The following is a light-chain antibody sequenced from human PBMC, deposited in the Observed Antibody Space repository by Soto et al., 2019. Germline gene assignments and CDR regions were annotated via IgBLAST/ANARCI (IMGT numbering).Light chain of an antibody. J-gene: IGKJ4*01. CDR3: QQYVTSPLT. CDR2: GTS. V-gene: IGKV3-20*01. Sequence: ISLTQPPGTLALSPGETATLSCRTSQSVDTKYLAWYQQKPGQAPRLLIYGTSRRAPASPDRISGSGSGTDSTLTISRLEPEDFAVYYCQQYVTSPLTSGGGTKVDIK. CDR1: QSVDTKY.